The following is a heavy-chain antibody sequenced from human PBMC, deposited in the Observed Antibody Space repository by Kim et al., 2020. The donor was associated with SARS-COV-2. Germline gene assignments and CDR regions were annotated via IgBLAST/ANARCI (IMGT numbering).Heavy chain of an antibody. D-gene: IGHD3-22*01. Sequence: GGSLRLSCAASGFTFSTYGMHWVRQAPGKGLEWVAVISYDGSNKYYADSVKGRITISRDNSKNTLYLQMNSLRAEDTAVYYCAKAGYDCSGYYFPWYFDLWGRGTLVTVSS. V-gene: IGHV3-30*18. CDR2: ISYDGSNK. CDR1: GFTFSTYG. CDR3: AKAGYDCSGYYFPWYFDL. J-gene: IGHJ2*01.